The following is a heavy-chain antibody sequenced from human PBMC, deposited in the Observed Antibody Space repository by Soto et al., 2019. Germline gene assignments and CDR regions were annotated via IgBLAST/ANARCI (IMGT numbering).Heavy chain of an antibody. Sequence: GASVKVSCKASGGTSSSYAISWVRQAPGQGLEWMGGIIPIFGTANYAQKFQGRVTITADESTSTAYMELSSLRSEDTAVYYCARDQYSSSPHYYYYYGMDVWGQGTTVTVSS. D-gene: IGHD6-6*01. CDR2: IIPIFGTA. CDR3: ARDQYSSSPHYYYYYGMDV. V-gene: IGHV1-69*13. J-gene: IGHJ6*02. CDR1: GGTSSSYA.